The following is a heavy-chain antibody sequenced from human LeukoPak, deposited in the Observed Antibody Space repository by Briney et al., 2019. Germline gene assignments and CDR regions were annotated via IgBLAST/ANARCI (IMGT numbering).Heavy chain of an antibody. J-gene: IGHJ4*02. D-gene: IGHD1-26*01. Sequence: KAGGSLRLSCAASGFTFTSYAMSWVRQAPGKGMEWVSAISGSGGSTYYADSVKGRFTISRDNSKNTLYLQMNSLRAEDTAVYYCAKGPEGGELPDLLDYWGQGTLVTVSS. V-gene: IGHV3-23*01. CDR3: AKGPEGGELPDLLDY. CDR2: ISGSGGST. CDR1: GFTFTSYA.